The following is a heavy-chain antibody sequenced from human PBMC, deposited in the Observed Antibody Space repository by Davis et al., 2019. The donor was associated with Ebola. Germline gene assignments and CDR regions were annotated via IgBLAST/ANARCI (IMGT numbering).Heavy chain of an antibody. CDR3: ARAMGGGDDY. CDR1: GFSFSSFW. Sequence: GGSLRLSCAGSGFSFSSFWMSWVRQAPGKGLEWVANIKQDGSEKYYVDSVKGRFTVSRDNAKNIFYLQMNSLRAEDTAVYYCARAMGGGDDYWGQGTLVTVSS. J-gene: IGHJ4*02. D-gene: IGHD1-26*01. CDR2: IKQDGSEK. V-gene: IGHV3-7*03.